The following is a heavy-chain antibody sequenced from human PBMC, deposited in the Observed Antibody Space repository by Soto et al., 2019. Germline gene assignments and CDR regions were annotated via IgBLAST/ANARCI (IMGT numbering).Heavy chain of an antibody. Sequence: ASVKVSCKASGFTFSSYGISWVRQAPGQGLEWMGWISAHNGNTNYAQKLQGRVTMTTDTSTSTAYMELRSLRSDDTAVYYCARDQGTSIFGVPSPGYYWGQGTLVTVSS. CDR3: ARDQGTSIFGVPSPGYY. V-gene: IGHV1-18*01. CDR2: ISAHNGNT. J-gene: IGHJ4*02. D-gene: IGHD3-3*01. CDR1: GFTFSSYG.